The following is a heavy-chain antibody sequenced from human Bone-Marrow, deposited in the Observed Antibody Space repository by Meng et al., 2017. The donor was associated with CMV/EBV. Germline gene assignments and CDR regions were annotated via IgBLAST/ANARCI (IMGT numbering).Heavy chain of an antibody. D-gene: IGHD6-19*01. V-gene: IGHV1-69*05. CDR2: IIPFSGTV. CDR1: GGTFSSYA. Sequence: SVKVSCKASGGTFSSYAVSWVRQAPGQGLEWMGGIIPFSGTVKYVQKFQGRVTITTDESTSTAYMELRSLRSDDTAVYYCARDTAIAVAGTLDDWGQGTLVTVSS. J-gene: IGHJ4*02. CDR3: ARDTAIAVAGTLDD.